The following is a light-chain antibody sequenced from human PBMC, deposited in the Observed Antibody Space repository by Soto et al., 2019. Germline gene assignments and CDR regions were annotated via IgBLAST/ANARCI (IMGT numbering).Light chain of an antibody. Sequence: EIVLTQSPGTLSLSPGERATLSCRASQSVSSSYLAWYQQKPGQAPRLLIYGASSRATGIPDRFSGSGFGEDFTLTISRLEPEDFSVYYCQQYGSSPLCTFGQGTKLEIK. J-gene: IGKJ2*02. V-gene: IGKV3-20*01. CDR2: GAS. CDR3: QQYGSSPLCT. CDR1: QSVSSSY.